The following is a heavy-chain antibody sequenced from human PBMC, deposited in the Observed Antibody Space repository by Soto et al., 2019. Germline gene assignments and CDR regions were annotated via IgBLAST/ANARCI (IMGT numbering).Heavy chain of an antibody. D-gene: IGHD2-2*01. J-gene: IGHJ4*02. CDR2: ISAYNGNT. Sequence: ASVKVSCKASGYTFTNYGIIWVRQAPGQGLEWMGWISAYNGNTNYAQKLQGRVTMTTDTSTSTAYMELRSLRSDDTAVYYCARGAVLTVPAAPLDYWGQGTLVTVS. V-gene: IGHV1-18*01. CDR3: ARGAVLTVPAAPLDY. CDR1: GYTFTNYG.